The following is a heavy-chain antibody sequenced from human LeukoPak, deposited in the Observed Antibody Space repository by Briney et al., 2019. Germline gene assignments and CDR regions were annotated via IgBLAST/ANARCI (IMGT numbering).Heavy chain of an antibody. D-gene: IGHD5-24*01. CDR3: ARLRLQHANWFDP. V-gene: IGHV1-2*02. CDR1: GYTFTGYY. CDR2: INPNSGGT. Sequence: ASVKDSCKASGYTFTGYYMHWVRQAPGQGLEWMGWINPNSGGTNYAQKFQGRVTMTRDTSISTAYMELSRLRSDDTAVYYCARLRLQHANWFDPWGQGTLVTVSS. J-gene: IGHJ5*02.